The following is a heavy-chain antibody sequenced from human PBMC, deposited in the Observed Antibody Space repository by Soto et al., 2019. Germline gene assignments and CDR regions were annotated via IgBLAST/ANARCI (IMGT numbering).Heavy chain of an antibody. V-gene: IGHV1-2*02. CDR3: ASAAVTGTAGLDF. CDR2: INPNSGGT. Sequence: ASVKVSCKASGYTFSGFYMHWVRQAPGQGLEWMGWINPNSGGTKSAEKLQGRVTMTRDTSISTAYMELSRLASDDTAVYYCASAAVTGTAGLDFWGQGTQVTVSS. D-gene: IGHD6-19*01. CDR1: GYTFSGFY. J-gene: IGHJ4*02.